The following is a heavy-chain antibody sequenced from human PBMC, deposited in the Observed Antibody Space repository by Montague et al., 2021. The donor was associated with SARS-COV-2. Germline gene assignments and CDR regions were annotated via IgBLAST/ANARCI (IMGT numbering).Heavy chain of an antibody. D-gene: IGHD2/OR15-2a*01. Sequence: SETLSLTCTVSGGSISSYYWSWIRQPPGKGLEWIGYIYYSGGTNYNPSLKSRVTISVDMSKNQFSLRLSSVTAADTAVYYCARDLPPSRPRNPVWGQGTLVTVSS. CDR3: ARDLPPSRPRNPV. CDR2: IYYSGGT. V-gene: IGHV4-59*01. CDR1: GGSISSYY. J-gene: IGHJ4*02.